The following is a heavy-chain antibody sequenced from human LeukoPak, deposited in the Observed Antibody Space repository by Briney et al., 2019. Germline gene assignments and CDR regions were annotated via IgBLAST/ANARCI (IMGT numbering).Heavy chain of an antibody. J-gene: IGHJ3*02. Sequence: GESLKISCKGSGYSFKRFWISWVRQMPGKGLEWMGVIYPGDSDVKYSPSFQGQVTISADKSISTAYLQWSSLKASDTGMYFCARGPRVVYSDAVDDIWGQGTMVTVSS. V-gene: IGHV5-51*01. CDR2: IYPGDSDV. D-gene: IGHD5-24*01. CDR3: ARGPRVVYSDAVDDI. CDR1: GYSFKRFW.